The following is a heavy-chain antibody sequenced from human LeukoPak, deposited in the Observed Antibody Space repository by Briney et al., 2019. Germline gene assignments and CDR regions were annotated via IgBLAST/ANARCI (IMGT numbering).Heavy chain of an antibody. CDR3: ARQYCSSTSCYWGVRAFDI. Sequence: ESLKISCKGSGYSFTSYWIGWVRQMPGKGLEWMGIIYPGDSDTRYSPSFQGQVTISADKSISTAYLQWSSLKASDTAMYYCARQYCSSTSCYWGVRAFDIWGQGTMVTVSS. D-gene: IGHD2-2*01. CDR2: IYPGDSDT. J-gene: IGHJ3*02. V-gene: IGHV5-51*01. CDR1: GYSFTSYW.